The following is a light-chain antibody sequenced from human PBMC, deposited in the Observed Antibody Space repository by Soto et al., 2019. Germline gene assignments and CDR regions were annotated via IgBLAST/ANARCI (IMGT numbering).Light chain of an antibody. J-gene: IGKJ2*01. CDR2: WAS. CDR1: QSVLSSSNNRNY. V-gene: IGKV4-1*01. CDR3: QQYYGAPYT. Sequence: DFVMTQSPDSLAVSLGEMASINCKSSQSVLSSSNNRNYLAWYQQKPGQPPKLLFYWASTRESGVPDRFSGGGSGTDFTLAISSLQAEDVAVYYCQQYYGAPYTVGQGTKLEIK.